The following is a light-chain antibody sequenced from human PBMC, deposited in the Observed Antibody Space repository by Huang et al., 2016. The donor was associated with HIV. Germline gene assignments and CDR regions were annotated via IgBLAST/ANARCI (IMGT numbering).Light chain of an antibody. Sequence: EVLLTQSPGTLSSSPGERVTVSCRASQSLGHSFVAWYQQRPGQAPRLLIYAASTRAAGIPDRFSGSGSGTDFTLTINRLEPSDFALYYCHQYGTSPYTFGQGTNLDVK. CDR1: QSLGHSF. J-gene: IGKJ2*01. CDR2: AAS. V-gene: IGKV3-20*01. CDR3: HQYGTSPYT.